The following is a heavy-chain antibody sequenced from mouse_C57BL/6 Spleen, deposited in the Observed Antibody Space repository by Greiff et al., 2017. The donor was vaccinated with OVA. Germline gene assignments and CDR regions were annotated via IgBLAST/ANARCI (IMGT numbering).Heavy chain of an antibody. CDR3: ARQNDGYYVWYFDV. J-gene: IGHJ1*03. V-gene: IGHV5-17*01. CDR1: GFTFSDYG. Sequence: EVKLVESGGGLVKPGGSLKLSCAASGFTFSDYGMHWVRQAPEKGLEWVAYISSGSSTIYYADTVKGRFTISRDNAKNTLFLQMTSLRSEDTAMYYCARQNDGYYVWYFDVWGTGTTVTVSS. CDR2: ISSGSSTI. D-gene: IGHD2-3*01.